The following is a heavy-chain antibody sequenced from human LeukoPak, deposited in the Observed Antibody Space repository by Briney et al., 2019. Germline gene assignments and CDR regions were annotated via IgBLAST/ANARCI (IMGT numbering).Heavy chain of an antibody. V-gene: IGHV4-31*03. CDR2: IYYSGRI. CDR3: ARDRDGYNYIDY. J-gene: IGHJ4*02. Sequence: TLSLTCTVSGGSISSGGYYWSWIRQHPGKGLEWIGYIYYSGRIYYNPSLKSRVTISVDTSKDQFSLKLSSVTAADTAVYYCARDRDGYNYIDYWGQGTLVTVSS. CDR1: GGSISSGGYY. D-gene: IGHD5-24*01.